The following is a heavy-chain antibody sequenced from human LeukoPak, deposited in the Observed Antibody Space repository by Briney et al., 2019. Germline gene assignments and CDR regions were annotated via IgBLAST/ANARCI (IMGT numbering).Heavy chain of an antibody. Sequence: PSETLSLTCAVYGGSFSGYYWSWIRQPPGKGLEWIGEINHSGSTNYNPSLKSRVTISVDTSKNQFSLKLSSVTAADTAVYYCARAHYGDYIWSYYYGMDVWGQGTTVTVSS. CDR1: GGSFSGYY. V-gene: IGHV4-34*01. J-gene: IGHJ6*02. CDR3: ARAHYGDYIWSYYYGMDV. D-gene: IGHD4-17*01. CDR2: INHSGST.